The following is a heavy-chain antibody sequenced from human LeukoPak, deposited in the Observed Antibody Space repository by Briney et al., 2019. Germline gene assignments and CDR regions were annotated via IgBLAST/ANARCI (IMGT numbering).Heavy chain of an antibody. CDR3: ARAYSSTLVSLFDP. J-gene: IGHJ5*02. V-gene: IGHV3-33*01. D-gene: IGHD6-13*01. CDR2: IWYDGSNK. CDR1: GFTFSTYG. Sequence: GGSLRLSCAASGFTFSTYGMHWVRQAPGKGLEWLAVIWYDGSNKYYADSVKGRFTISRDNSKNTLELQMNSLRDEDTALYYCARAYSSTLVSLFDPWGQGTLVTVS.